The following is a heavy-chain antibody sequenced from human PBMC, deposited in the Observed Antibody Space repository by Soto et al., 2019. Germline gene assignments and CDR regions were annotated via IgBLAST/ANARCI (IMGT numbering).Heavy chain of an antibody. CDR1: GGSIYTYY. V-gene: IGHV4-59*01. D-gene: IGHD2-2*01. J-gene: IGHJ6*01. CDR2: ISDGGLT. Sequence: SETLSLTCNVSGGSIYTYYWPWIRQSPGKGLEWICYISDGGLTTYNPALQSRVTISVDTSKKQVSLKLSSVSAADTAIYFCAGHGSSSICPEDHYFGLEVGGRGTTVTVSS. CDR3: AGHGSSSICPEDHYFGLEV.